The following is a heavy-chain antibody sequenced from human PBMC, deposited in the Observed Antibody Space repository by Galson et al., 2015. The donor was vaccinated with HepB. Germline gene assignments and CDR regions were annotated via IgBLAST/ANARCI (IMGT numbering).Heavy chain of an antibody. CDR2: ISVYNSNT. Sequence: SVKVSCKASGYTFTSYGISWVRQAPGQGLEWMGWISVYNSNTNYVQKFQGRVTMTTDTSTTTAYMELRSLRSDDTAVYFCARARYFDWKNDYHYMDVWGKGTTVTVSS. V-gene: IGHV1-18*01. J-gene: IGHJ6*03. D-gene: IGHD3-9*01. CDR1: GYTFTSYG. CDR3: ARARYFDWKNDYHYMDV.